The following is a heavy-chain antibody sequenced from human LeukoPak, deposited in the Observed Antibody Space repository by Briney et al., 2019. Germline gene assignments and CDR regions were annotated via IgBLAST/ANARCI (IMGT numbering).Heavy chain of an antibody. CDR3: ARLPHLQLWLYMDV. D-gene: IGHD5-18*01. J-gene: IGHJ6*03. CDR1: GGSISSYY. Sequence: SETLSLTCTVSGGSISSYYWSWIRQRAGKGLEWIGRIYTSGSTNYNPSLKGRVTMSVDTSKNQFSLKLSSVTAADTAVYYCARLPHLQLWLYMDVWGKGTTVTVSS. CDR2: IYTSGST. V-gene: IGHV4-4*07.